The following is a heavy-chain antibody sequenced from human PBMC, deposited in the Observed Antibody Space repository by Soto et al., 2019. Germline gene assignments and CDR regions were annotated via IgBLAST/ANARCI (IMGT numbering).Heavy chain of an antibody. CDR1: GYTFSNFA. J-gene: IGHJ3*02. D-gene: IGHD6-13*01. Sequence: ASVKVSCKASGYTFSNFAMHWVRQAPGQRLEWMGWINPGNGNTKYSQTFQGRVTITRDTSASTAYMELSSLRAEDTAVYYCARGEVIAAAGITFDIWGQGTMVTVSS. CDR3: ARGEVIAAAGITFDI. CDR2: INPGNGNT. V-gene: IGHV1-3*01.